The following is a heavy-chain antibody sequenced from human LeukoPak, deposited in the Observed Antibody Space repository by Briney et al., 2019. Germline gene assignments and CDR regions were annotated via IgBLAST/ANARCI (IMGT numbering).Heavy chain of an antibody. V-gene: IGHV4-34*01. D-gene: IGHD5-24*01. CDR2: INHSGST. CDR1: GGSFSGYY. Sequence: SETLSLTCAVYGGSFSGYYWSWIRQPPGKGLEWIGEINHSGSTNYNPSLKSRVTISVDTSKNQFSLKLSSVTAADTAVYYSARGRWLQLFYYFDYWGQGTLVTVSS. CDR3: ARGRWLQLFYYFDY. J-gene: IGHJ4*02.